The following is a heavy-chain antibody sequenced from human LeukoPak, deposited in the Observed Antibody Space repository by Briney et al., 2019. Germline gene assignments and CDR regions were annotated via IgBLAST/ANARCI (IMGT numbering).Heavy chain of an antibody. CDR1: GGSFSGYY. Sequence: SETLSLTCAVYGGSFSGYYWSWIRQPPGKGLEWIGEINHSGSTYYNPSLKSRVTISVDTSKNQFSLKLSSVTAADTAVYYCARLPLRGVRGYFDYWGQGTLVTVSS. CDR2: INHSGST. CDR3: ARLPLRGVRGYFDY. J-gene: IGHJ4*02. V-gene: IGHV4-34*01. D-gene: IGHD3-10*01.